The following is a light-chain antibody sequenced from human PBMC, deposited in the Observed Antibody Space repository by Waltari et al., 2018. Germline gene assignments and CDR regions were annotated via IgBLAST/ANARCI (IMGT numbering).Light chain of an antibody. CDR1: KSLTKRI. CDR3: QQYGSSIMYT. CDR2: GAS. Sequence: VLTHSPDTLSLSPGDRATLSCRASKSLTKRILVWYQQKPGQAPRLLIYGASNRAAGIPDRFSGSGSGTDFTLTISRLEPDDSAVYYCQQYGSSIMYTFGQGTKLEIK. J-gene: IGKJ2*01. V-gene: IGKV3-20*01.